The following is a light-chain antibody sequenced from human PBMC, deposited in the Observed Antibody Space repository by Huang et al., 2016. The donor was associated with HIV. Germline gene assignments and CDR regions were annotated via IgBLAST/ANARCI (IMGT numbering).Light chain of an antibody. CDR2: KAS. V-gene: IGKV1-5*03. CDR3: QQYSSYST. J-gene: IGKJ1*01. CDR1: QSINSW. Sequence: DIQMAQSPSTLSASVGDRVTITCRASQSINSWLAWYQQKPGKAPKLLIYKASTLETGVPSRFSGSGSGTEFTLTLSSLQPDDFATYYCQQYSSYSTVGQGTKVEMK.